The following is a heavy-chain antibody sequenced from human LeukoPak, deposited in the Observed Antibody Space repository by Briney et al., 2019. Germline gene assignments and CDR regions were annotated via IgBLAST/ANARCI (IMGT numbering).Heavy chain of an antibody. V-gene: IGHV1-69*06. D-gene: IGHD2-15*01. CDR3: ARGRRYCSGGSCYPTFDY. J-gene: IGHJ4*02. CDR1: GGTFSSYA. CDR2: IIPIFGTA. Sequence: ASVKVSCKASGGTFSSYAISWVRQAPGQGLEWMGGIIPIFGTANYAQKFQGRVTITADKSTSTAYMELSSLRSEDTAVYYCARGRRYCSGGSCYPTFDYWGQGTLVTVSS.